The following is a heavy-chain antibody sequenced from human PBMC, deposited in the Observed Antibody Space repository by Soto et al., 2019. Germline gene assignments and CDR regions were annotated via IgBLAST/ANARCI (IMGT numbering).Heavy chain of an antibody. CDR2: IYYSGST. D-gene: IGHD5-18*01. CDR1: GGSISSGGYY. Sequence: QVQLQESGPGLVKPSQTLSLTCTVSGGSISSGGYYWSWIRQHPGKGLEGIGYIYYSGSTYYNPSLKSRVTISVYTSKNQFSLKLSSVTAADTAVYYCASRGYSYGFSLGMDVWGQGTTVTVSS. J-gene: IGHJ6*02. V-gene: IGHV4-31*03. CDR3: ASRGYSYGFSLGMDV.